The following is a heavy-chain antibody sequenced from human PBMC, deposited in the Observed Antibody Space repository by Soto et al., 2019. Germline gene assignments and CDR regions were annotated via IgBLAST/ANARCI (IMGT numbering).Heavy chain of an antibody. CDR3: APANLGYRTHATYRAYNWFDP. CDR1: GFSLSTSGVG. V-gene: IGHV2-5*01. J-gene: IGHJ5*02. Sequence: SGPTLVNPTQTLTLTCTFSGFSLSTSGVGVGWIRQPPGKALEWLALIYWNDDKRYSPSLKSRLTINKDTSKNQVVLTMTNMDPVDTATYYCAPANLGYRTHATYRAYNWFDPWGQGTLVTVSS. D-gene: IGHD2-15*01. CDR2: IYWNDDK.